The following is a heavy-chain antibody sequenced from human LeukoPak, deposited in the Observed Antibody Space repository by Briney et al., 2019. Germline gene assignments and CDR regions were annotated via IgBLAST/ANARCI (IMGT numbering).Heavy chain of an antibody. CDR3: ARTTSLTASGYDY. J-gene: IGHJ4*02. D-gene: IGHD4-17*01. Sequence: GASVKVSCKTSGYTFTTYHINWVRQATRQGLEWLRWMNPYSGDRGYAQNFQGRLSITSDTSISTAYMELSSLRSDDTAVYFCARTTSLTASGYDYWGQGTLVTVSS. CDR1: GYTFTTYH. CDR2: MNPYSGDR. V-gene: IGHV1-8*03.